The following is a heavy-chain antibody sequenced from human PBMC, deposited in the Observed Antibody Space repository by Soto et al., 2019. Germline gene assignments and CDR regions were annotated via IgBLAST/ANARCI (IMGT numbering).Heavy chain of an antibody. V-gene: IGHV1-3*01. D-gene: IGHD3-22*01. Sequence: GASVEVSSQASGYTFPKYCMHLVCPAPGQRLEWMGWINAGNGNTKYSQKFQGRVTITRDTSASTAYMELSSLRSEDTAVYYCARGSGYYYWDDYWGQGTLVTVSS. CDR3: ARGSGYYYWDDY. CDR1: GYTFPKYC. CDR2: INAGNGNT. J-gene: IGHJ4*02.